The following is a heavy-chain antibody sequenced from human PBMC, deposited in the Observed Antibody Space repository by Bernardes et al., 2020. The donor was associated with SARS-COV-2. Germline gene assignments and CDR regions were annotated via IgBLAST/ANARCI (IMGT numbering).Heavy chain of an antibody. V-gene: IGHV3-23*01. CDR3: ARLRVSYSSSAAFAH. D-gene: IGHD6-6*01. CDR1: GFTFRRSS. CDR2: LGASGDIP. Sequence: SLLLSCAASGFTFRRSSMTWVRQAPGPGLAWVSNLGASGDIPDYADSVKGRFTIFRDNSKNTLYLQMNSLRAEDTAVYYCARLRVSYSSSAAFAHWGQGTLVTVSS. J-gene: IGHJ4*02.